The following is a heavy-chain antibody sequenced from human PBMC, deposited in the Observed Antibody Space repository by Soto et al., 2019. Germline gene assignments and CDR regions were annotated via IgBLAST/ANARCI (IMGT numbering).Heavy chain of an antibody. J-gene: IGHJ4*02. V-gene: IGHV4-34*02. CDR1: GGSFSDYY. CDR3: AREEPASRHHDY. D-gene: IGHD1-26*01. Sequence: QVQLQQWGAGLLKPSDALSLTCAVYGGSFSDYYWSWIRQTPEKGLEWIGEVSHSGSTTYNPSLKNRVTIAIDTSKNQISLTLNSVTAADTAMYFCAREEPASRHHDYWGQGNLVTVSS. CDR2: VSHSGST.